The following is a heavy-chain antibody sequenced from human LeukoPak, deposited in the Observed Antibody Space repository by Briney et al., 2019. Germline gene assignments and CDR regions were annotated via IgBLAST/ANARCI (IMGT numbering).Heavy chain of an antibody. CDR3: ARAGDSSGRR. CDR1: GFTFSSYS. CDR2: ISSSSSYI. D-gene: IGHD6-19*01. J-gene: IGHJ4*02. Sequence: PGGSLRLSRAASGFTFSSYSMNWVRQAPWKGLEWVSSISSSSSYIYYADSVKGRFTISRDNAKNSLYLQMNSLRAEDTAVYYCARAGDSSGRRWGQGTLVTVSS. V-gene: IGHV3-21*01.